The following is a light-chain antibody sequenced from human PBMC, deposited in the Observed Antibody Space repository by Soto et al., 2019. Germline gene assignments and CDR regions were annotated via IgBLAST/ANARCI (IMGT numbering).Light chain of an antibody. CDR2: AAS. CDR1: QGISSY. V-gene: IGKV1-9*01. Sequence: DIQLTQSPSFLSASVGDRVTITCRASQGISSYLAWYQQKPGTAPQLLIYAASTLQSGVPSRFSGSGSGTEFTLTISSLQPEDLATYYCQQLHSNPYTFGQGTKVEI. CDR3: QQLHSNPYT. J-gene: IGKJ2*01.